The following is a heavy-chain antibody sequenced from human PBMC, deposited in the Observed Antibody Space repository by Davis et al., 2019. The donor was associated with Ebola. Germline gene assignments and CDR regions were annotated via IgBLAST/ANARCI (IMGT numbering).Heavy chain of an antibody. V-gene: IGHV4-34*01. Sequence: QTPSLTRAVYGGSLRGSHWSRSRPPPGKGLEWIGEINHSGSTNYNPSLKSRVTISVDTSKNQFSLKLSSVTAADTAVYYCARSYGGGWFDPWGQGTLVAVSS. CDR1: GGSLRGSH. CDR3: ARSYGGGWFDP. D-gene: IGHD4-23*01. CDR2: INHSGST. J-gene: IGHJ5*02.